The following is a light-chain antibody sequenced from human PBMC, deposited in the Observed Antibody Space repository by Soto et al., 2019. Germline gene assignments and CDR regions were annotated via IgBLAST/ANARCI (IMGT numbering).Light chain of an antibody. J-gene: IGKJ1*01. CDR3: PQGRR. CDR1: QPISSSF. V-gene: IGKV3-20*01. Sequence: VLTQSPGTLSLSPGERATLSCRASQPISSSFLGWYQPKPGQAPRLLIFGASNRATDIPDRFSGSQSGSDFTLAISRLEPEEFAVYYFPQGRRFGQGTRVEIK. CDR2: GAS.